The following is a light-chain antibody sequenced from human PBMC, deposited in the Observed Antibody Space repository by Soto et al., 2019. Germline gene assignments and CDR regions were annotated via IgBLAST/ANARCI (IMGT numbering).Light chain of an antibody. CDR2: EVS. CDR1: SSDVGSYNL. Sequence: QSALTQPASVSGSPGQSITISCTGTSSDVGSYNLVSWYQQHPGKAPKLMIYEVSKRPSGVSNRFSGSKSGNTASLTISGLQAEDEADYYSCSYAGSSTLYVFGTGTRSPS. J-gene: IGLJ1*01. V-gene: IGLV2-23*02. CDR3: CSYAGSSTLYV.